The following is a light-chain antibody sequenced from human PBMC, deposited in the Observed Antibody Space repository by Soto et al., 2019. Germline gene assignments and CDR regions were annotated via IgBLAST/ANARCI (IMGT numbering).Light chain of an antibody. J-gene: IGLJ1*01. Sequence: QSALTQPASVSGSPGQSITISCTGTSSDVGGYNSVSWYQQHPGKAPKLIIYDVSYRPTGVSTRFSGAKSGNTGSLTISVLQAEEESYYYFKSYTSFGTGVFGTGTKLTV. V-gene: IGLV2-14*01. CDR3: KSYTSFGTGV. CDR2: DVS. CDR1: SSDVGGYNS.